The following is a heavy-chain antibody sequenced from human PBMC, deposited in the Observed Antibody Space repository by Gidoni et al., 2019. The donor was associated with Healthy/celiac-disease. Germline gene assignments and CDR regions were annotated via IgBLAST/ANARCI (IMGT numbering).Heavy chain of an antibody. CDR2: IIPIFGTA. CDR1: GGTFISYA. Sequence: QVQLVQSGAEVKKPVSSVKVSCKASGGTFISYATSWVRQAPGQGLEWMGGIIPIFGTANYAQKFQGRVTITADESTSTAYMELSSLRSEDTAVYYCARTVMPRYSSSPMGWFDPWGQGTLVTVSS. J-gene: IGHJ5*02. D-gene: IGHD6-6*01. CDR3: ARTVMPRYSSSPMGWFDP. V-gene: IGHV1-69*01.